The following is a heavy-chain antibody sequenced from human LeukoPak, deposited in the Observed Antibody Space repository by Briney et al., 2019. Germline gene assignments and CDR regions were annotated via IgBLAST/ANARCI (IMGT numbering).Heavy chain of an antibody. CDR2: IYYSGST. CDR3: ARECLLGSTICFLY. J-gene: IGHJ4*02. CDR1: GGSFSGYY. D-gene: IGHD2-2*01. V-gene: IGHV4-30-4*08. Sequence: SETLSLTCAVYGGSFSGYYWSWIRQPPGKGLEWIGYIYYSGSTYYNPSLKSRVTISVDTSKNQFSLKLSSVTAADTAVYYCARECLLGSTICFLYWGQGTVVTVSS.